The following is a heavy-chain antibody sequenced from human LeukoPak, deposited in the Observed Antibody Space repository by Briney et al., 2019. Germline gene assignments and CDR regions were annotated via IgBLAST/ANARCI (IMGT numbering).Heavy chain of an antibody. Sequence: SETLSLTCTVSGGSISSYYWSWIQQPPGKGLEWIGYIYYSGSTNYNPSLKSRVTISVDTSKNQFSLKLSSVTAADTAVYYCARTHYYGSGSYCWFDPWGQGTLVTVSS. D-gene: IGHD3-10*01. J-gene: IGHJ5*02. CDR2: IYYSGST. CDR3: ARTHYYGSGSYCWFDP. V-gene: IGHV4-59*01. CDR1: GGSISSYY.